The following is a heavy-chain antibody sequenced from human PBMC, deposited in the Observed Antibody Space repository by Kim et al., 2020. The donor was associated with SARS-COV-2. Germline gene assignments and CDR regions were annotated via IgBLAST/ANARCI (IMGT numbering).Heavy chain of an antibody. CDR3: IRVPGTTLAFWDALD. CDR1: GFTFSDSA. CDR2: IRSKVNGYAT. Sequence: GGSLRLSCGASGFTFSDSAMHWVRRASGKGLEWLGRIRSKVNGYATAYSASVRGRFTISRDDSRNTASLPMNSLKTEDTAVYSCIRVPGTTLAFWDALD. V-gene: IGHV3-73*01. J-gene: IGHJ3*02. D-gene: IGHD1-1*01.